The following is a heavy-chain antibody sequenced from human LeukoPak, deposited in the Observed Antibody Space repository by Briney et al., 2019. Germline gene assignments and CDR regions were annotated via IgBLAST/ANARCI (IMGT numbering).Heavy chain of an antibody. CDR1: GFTFSSYA. CDR3: ARDRDIVATVFDY. CDR2: ISYDGSNK. D-gene: IGHD5-12*01. Sequence: PGGSLRLSCAASGFTFSSYAMHWVRQAPGKGLEWVAVISYDGSNKYYADSVKGRFTISRDNSKNTLYLQMNSLRAEDTAVYYCARDRDIVATVFDYWAREPWSPSPQ. V-gene: IGHV3-30*04. J-gene: IGHJ4*02.